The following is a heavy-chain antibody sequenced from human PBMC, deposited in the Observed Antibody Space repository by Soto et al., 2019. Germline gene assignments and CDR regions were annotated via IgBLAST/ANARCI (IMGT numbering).Heavy chain of an antibody. V-gene: IGHV1-18*01. Sequence: GASVKVSCKASGYTVTSYGISWLRQAPGQGLEWMGWISAYNGNTNYAQKLQGRVTMTTDTSTSTAYMELRSLRSDDTAVYYCARAETYYDILTGWTKYGMDVWGQGTTVTVSS. D-gene: IGHD3-9*01. J-gene: IGHJ6*02. CDR1: GYTVTSYG. CDR2: ISAYNGNT. CDR3: ARAETYYDILTGWTKYGMDV.